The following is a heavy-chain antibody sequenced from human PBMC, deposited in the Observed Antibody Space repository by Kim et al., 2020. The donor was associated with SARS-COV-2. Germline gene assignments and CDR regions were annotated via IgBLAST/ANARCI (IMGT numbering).Heavy chain of an antibody. J-gene: IGHJ6*03. D-gene: IGHD6-19*01. Sequence: SETLSLTCAVYGGSFSGYYWSWIRQPPGKGLEWIGEINHSGSTNYNPSLKSRVTISVDTSKNQFSLKLSSVTAADTAVDYCARGTRQWLVRGPYYYYMDVWGKGTTVTVSS. V-gene: IGHV4-34*01. CDR3: ARGTRQWLVRGPYYYYMDV. CDR1: GGSFSGYY. CDR2: INHSGST.